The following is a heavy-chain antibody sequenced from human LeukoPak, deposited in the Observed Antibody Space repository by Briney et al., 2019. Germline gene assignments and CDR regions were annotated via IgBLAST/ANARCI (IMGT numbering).Heavy chain of an antibody. V-gene: IGHV3-38-3*01. CDR2: ISGGST. Sequence: GGTLRLSCAASGFTVSSNEMSWVRQAPGKGLEWVSSISGGSTYYAGSRKGRFTISRDNSKNTLHLQMNSLRAEDTAVYYCAKDRGSSSDGYYYYMDVWGKGTTVTVSS. CDR3: AKDRGSSSDGYYYYMDV. D-gene: IGHD6-6*01. J-gene: IGHJ6*03. CDR1: GFTVSSNE.